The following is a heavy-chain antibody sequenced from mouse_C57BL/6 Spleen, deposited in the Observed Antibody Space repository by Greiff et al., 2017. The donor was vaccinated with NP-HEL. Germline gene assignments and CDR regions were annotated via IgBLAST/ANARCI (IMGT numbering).Heavy chain of an antibody. D-gene: IGHD1-1*01. V-gene: IGHV1-18*01. Sequence: EVQLQQSGPELVKPGASVKIPCKASGYTFTDYNMDWVKQSHGKSLEWIGDINPNNGGTIYNQKFKGKATLTVDKSSSTAYMELRSLTSEDTAVYYCARRKFYYGSSPYFDVWGTGTTVTVS. CDR3: ARRKFYYGSSPYFDV. J-gene: IGHJ1*03. CDR1: GYTFTDYN. CDR2: INPNNGGT.